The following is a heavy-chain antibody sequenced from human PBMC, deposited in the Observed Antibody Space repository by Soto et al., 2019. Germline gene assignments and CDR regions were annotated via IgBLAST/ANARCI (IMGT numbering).Heavy chain of an antibody. D-gene: IGHD6-6*01. CDR1: GFTFDDYA. Sequence: PGGSLRLSCASSGFTFDDYAMHWVRQAPGKGLEWVSGISWNSGSIGYADSVKGRFTISRDNAKNSLYLQMNSLRAEDTALYYCAKDMYSSWDYYFDYWGQGTLVTVSS. V-gene: IGHV3-9*01. J-gene: IGHJ4*02. CDR2: ISWNSGSI. CDR3: AKDMYSSWDYYFDY.